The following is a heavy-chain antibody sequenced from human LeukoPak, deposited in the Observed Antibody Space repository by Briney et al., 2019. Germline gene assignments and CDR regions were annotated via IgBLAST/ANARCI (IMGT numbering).Heavy chain of an antibody. CDR3: ARRRDGYQFFDD. CDR2: ISYGGST. J-gene: IGHJ4*02. CDR1: GGSISSNSNY. V-gene: IGHV4-39*01. Sequence: SETLSLTCTVSGGSISSNSNYWAWIRQPPGRGLEWIGSISYGGSTYYNPSLKSRVTISVDTSKNQFSLKLSSVTAADTAVYYCARRRDGYQFFDDWGQGTLVTVSS. D-gene: IGHD5-24*01.